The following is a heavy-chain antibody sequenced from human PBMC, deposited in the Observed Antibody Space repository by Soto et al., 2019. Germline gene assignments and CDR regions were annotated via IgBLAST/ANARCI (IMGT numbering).Heavy chain of an antibody. CDR2: INSDGSST. V-gene: IGHV3-74*01. J-gene: IGHJ6*02. CDR1: GFTFSSYW. D-gene: IGHD4-17*01. CDR3: ARGTTVVTWEPCCMDV. Sequence: PGGSLRLSCAAAGFTFSSYWMHWVRQAPGKGLVWVSRINSDGSSTSYADSVKGRFTISRDNAKNTLYLQMNGLRAEDTAVYYCARGTTVVTWEPCCMDVWGQGTTVTVSS.